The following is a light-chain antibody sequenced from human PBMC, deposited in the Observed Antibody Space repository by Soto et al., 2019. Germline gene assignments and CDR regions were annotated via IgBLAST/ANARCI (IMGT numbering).Light chain of an antibody. Sequence: IRMTQSPSTQSASVGDRVTITCRASQSIANWLAWYQQKPGRAPKLLMSGASSLESGVPLRFSGSGSGTEFTLTISGLQPDDFATYYCQQYKSDPWTFGQGTKVEIK. CDR1: QSIANW. J-gene: IGKJ1*01. CDR3: QQYKSDPWT. V-gene: IGKV1-5*03. CDR2: GAS.